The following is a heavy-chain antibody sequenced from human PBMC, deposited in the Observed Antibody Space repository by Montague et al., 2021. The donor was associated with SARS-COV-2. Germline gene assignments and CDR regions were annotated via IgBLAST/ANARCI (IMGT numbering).Heavy chain of an antibody. Sequence: SETLSLTCTVSGDSMRSSYSNWIRQPPGKGLEYIGYTYYSGVANYNPSLRSRVTISLDTSKNQFSLNLRSVTAADTAVYYCARSVVGGTYRHTRWFDPWGQGTLVTVFS. CDR1: GDSMRSSY. J-gene: IGHJ5*02. CDR3: ARSVVGGTYRHTRWFDP. CDR2: TYYSGVA. V-gene: IGHV4-59*13. D-gene: IGHD3-16*02.